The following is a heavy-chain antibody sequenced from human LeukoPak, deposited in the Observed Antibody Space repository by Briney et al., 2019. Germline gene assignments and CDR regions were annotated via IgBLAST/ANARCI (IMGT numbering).Heavy chain of an antibody. CDR2: ISGSGGST. CDR3: ARDPNWADAFDI. CDR1: GFTFSSYA. V-gene: IGHV3-23*01. J-gene: IGHJ3*02. D-gene: IGHD7-27*01. Sequence: GGSLRLSCAASGFTFSSYAMSWVRQAPGKGLEWVSAISGSGGSTYYADSVKGRFTISRDNSKNTLYLQMNSLRAEDTAVYYCARDPNWADAFDIWGQGTMVTASS.